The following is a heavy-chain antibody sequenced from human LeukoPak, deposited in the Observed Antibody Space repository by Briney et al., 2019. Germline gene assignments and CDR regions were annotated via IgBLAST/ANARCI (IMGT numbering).Heavy chain of an antibody. CDR2: IYYSGRT. J-gene: IGHJ4*02. D-gene: IGHD3-10*01. Sequence: PETLSLTCTVSAGSISRSRDYWGWIRHPPGQGLVWVGSIYYSGRTYYNPSLKLRVTISVVTTKNQFSLKLSSVTAADTAVYYCARVWVQYYYGSGSYAAPYDFDCWGKGTLVTVAS. V-gene: IGHV4-39*07. CDR1: AGSISRSRDY. CDR3: ARVWVQYYYGSGSYAAPYDFDC.